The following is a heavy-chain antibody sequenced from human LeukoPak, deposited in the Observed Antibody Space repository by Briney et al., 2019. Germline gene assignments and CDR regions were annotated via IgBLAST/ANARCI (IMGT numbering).Heavy chain of an antibody. V-gene: IGHV1-69*06. CDR3: ASELLGYCSGGSCYWVELMRGYFQH. J-gene: IGHJ1*01. Sequence: SVKVSCKASGGTFSSYAISWVRQAPGQGLEWMGGIIPIFGTTNYAQKFQGRVTFSADKSTRTAYMELSSLRSEDTAVYYCASELLGYCSGGSCYWVELMRGYFQHWGQGTLVTVSS. CDR2: IIPIFGTT. D-gene: IGHD2-15*01. CDR1: GGTFSSYA.